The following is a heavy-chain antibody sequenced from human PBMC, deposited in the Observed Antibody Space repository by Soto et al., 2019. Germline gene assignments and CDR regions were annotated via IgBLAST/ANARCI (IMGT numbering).Heavy chain of an antibody. CDR3: ARHGVDGGNMDV. CDR2: IYYSGST. J-gene: IGHJ6*02. V-gene: IGHV4-59*01. Sequence: SETLSLTCTVSGGSISSYYWSWIRQPPGKGLEWIGYIYYSGSTNYNPSLKSRVTISVDTSKNQFSLKLSSVTAADTAVYYCARHGVDGGNMDVWGQGTTVTVS. D-gene: IGHD4-17*01. CDR1: GGSISSYY.